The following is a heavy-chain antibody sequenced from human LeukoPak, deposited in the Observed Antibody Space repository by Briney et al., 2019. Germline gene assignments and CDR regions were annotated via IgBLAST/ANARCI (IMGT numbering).Heavy chain of an antibody. CDR2: IKQDGSDK. Sequence: GGSLRLSCAASGFTFCRYWMSWVRQAPGKGREWVANIKQDGSDKYYVDSVKGRFTISRDNAKNSLYLQLNSLRAEDTAVYYCTRDKGVDFWRGFLNWGQGTLVTVSS. CDR1: GFTFCRYW. CDR3: TRDKGVDFWRGFLN. V-gene: IGHV3-7*01. J-gene: IGHJ4*02. D-gene: IGHD3-3*01.